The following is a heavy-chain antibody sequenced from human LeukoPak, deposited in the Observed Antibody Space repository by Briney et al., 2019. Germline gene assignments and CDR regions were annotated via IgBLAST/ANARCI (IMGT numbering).Heavy chain of an antibody. CDR1: GLTFSSYW. CDR2: IKQDGSEK. CDR3: ARDLAGPPQEAFDI. J-gene: IGHJ3*02. V-gene: IGHV3-7*01. Sequence: PGGSLRLSCAASGLTFSSYWMSWVRQAPGKGLEWVANIKQDGSEKHYVDSVTGRFTISRDNTKNSLYLQMNSLRADDTAVYYCARDLAGPPQEAFDIWGQVTMVTVSS.